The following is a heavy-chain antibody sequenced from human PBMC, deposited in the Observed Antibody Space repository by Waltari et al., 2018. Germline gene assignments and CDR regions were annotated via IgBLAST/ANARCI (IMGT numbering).Heavy chain of an antibody. Sequence: QVQLQESGPGLVKPSETLSLTCAVSGYSISSGYYWGWIRQPPGKGLEFIGSIYQRRSTSYNPSLKSRVTISVDTSKNQFSLKLSAVTAADTAVYYCARAVPKGYFDYWGQGTLVTVSS. D-gene: IGHD2-2*01. CDR2: IYQRRST. CDR1: GYSISSGYY. V-gene: IGHV4-38-2*01. J-gene: IGHJ4*02. CDR3: ARAVPKGYFDY.